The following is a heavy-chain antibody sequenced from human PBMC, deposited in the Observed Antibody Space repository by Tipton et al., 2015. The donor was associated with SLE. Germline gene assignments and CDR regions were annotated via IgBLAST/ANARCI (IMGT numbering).Heavy chain of an antibody. V-gene: IGHV4-39*07. CDR3: AGRSSGYYDYYGMDV. CDR2: IYYSGNT. D-gene: IGHD3-22*01. CDR1: GGSISSSSYY. Sequence: GLVKPSETLSLTCTVSGGSISSSSYYWDWIRQPPGKGLEWIGSIYYSGNTYYKPSLKSRVTISVDTSKNQFSLNLRSVTDADTAVYYCAGRSSGYYDYYGMDVWGQGTTVTVSS. J-gene: IGHJ6*02.